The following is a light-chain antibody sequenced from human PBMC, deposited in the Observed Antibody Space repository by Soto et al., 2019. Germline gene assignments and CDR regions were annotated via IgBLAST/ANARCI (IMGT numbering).Light chain of an antibody. CDR2: SAS. Sequence: DIQMSQSPSSLSASVGDSVTITCRASETIIDYLNWYQQQPGEAPKLLIFSASSLHSGVPSRFRGSGSGTHVTLTMSSLQPEDFATYFCQQSFSAPRTFGQGTKLKAK. J-gene: IGKJ2*01. CDR1: ETIIDY. CDR3: QQSFSAPRT. V-gene: IGKV1-39*01.